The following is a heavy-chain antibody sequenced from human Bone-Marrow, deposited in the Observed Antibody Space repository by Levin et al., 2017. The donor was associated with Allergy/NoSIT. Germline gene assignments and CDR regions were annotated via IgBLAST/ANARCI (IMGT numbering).Heavy chain of an antibody. Sequence: PGGSLRLSCRASGFAFSNYGVHWVRQAPDKGLEWVAIITSDGSHKYYGDSVKGRFTISRDISRNTLYLQMNNLRVDDTAVYFCAALGSFDFWGLGTLVTVST. CDR2: ITSDGSHK. D-gene: IGHD1-26*01. CDR3: AALGSFDF. J-gene: IGHJ4*02. V-gene: IGHV3-30*03. CDR1: GFAFSNYG.